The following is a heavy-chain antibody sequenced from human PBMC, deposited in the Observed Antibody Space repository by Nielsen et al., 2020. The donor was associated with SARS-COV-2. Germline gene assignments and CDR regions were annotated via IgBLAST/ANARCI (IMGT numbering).Heavy chain of an antibody. CDR2: ISYEGSKK. D-gene: IGHD6-19*01. CDR3: ARVAMYAIGWYYFDY. J-gene: IGHJ4*02. V-gene: IGHV3-30*03. Sequence: GESLKISCAASGFSFNNYGFDWVRQAPGKGLEWVASISYEGSKKYYADSLTGRFTVSRDNSKNTVYLQMNNLRVEETAVYYCARVAMYAIGWYYFDYWGQGSLVTVSS. CDR1: GFSFNNYG.